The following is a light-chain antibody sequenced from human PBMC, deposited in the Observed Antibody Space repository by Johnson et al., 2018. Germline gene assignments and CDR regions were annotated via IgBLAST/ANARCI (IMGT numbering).Light chain of an antibody. CDR1: SSNIGNNY. V-gene: IGLV1-51*02. CDR3: GTWDSSLSAGNV. Sequence: QSVLTQPPSVSAAPGQKVTISCSGSSSNIGNNYVSWYQQLPGTAPKLLIYENNKRPSGIPDRFSGSKSGTSATLGIPGLQPVDEADYYCGTWDSSLSAGNVFGTGTKVTVL. J-gene: IGLJ1*01. CDR2: ENN.